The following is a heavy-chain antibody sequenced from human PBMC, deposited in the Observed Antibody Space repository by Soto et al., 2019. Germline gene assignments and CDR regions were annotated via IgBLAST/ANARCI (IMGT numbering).Heavy chain of an antibody. CDR3: ARELSDSGLFNWFDP. V-gene: IGHV1-69*08. CDR1: GGTFSSYT. J-gene: IGHJ5*02. Sequence: QVQLVQSGAEVKKPGSSVKVSCKASGGTFSSYTMSWVRQAPGQGLEWMGRIIPILGIANYAQKFQGRVTITADKSTSTAYMELSSLRSEDTAVYYSARELSDSGLFNWFDPWGQGTLVTVSS. CDR2: IIPILGIA. D-gene: IGHD6-19*01.